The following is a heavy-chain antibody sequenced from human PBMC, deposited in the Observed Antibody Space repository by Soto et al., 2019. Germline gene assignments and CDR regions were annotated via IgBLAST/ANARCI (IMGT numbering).Heavy chain of an antibody. J-gene: IGHJ6*02. D-gene: IGHD6-19*01. V-gene: IGHV3-23*01. CDR3: AKGLSRYSSGWYLTPNYYYYGMDV. Sequence: PGGSLRLSCAASGFTFSSYAMSWVRQAPGKGLEWVSAISGSGGSTYYADSVKGRFTISRDNSKNTLYLQMNSLRAEDTAVYYCAKGLSRYSSGWYLTPNYYYYGMDVWGQGTTVTVS. CDR2: ISGSGGST. CDR1: GFTFSSYA.